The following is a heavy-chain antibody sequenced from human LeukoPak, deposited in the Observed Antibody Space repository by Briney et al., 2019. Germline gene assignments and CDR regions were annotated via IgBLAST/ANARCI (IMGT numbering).Heavy chain of an antibody. CDR1: GFSFGDYA. CDR2: IRSKAYGGTT. D-gene: IGHD3-3*01. V-gene: IGHV3-49*04. Sequence: GGSLRLSCTASGFSFGDYAMSWVRQAPGKGLEWVGFIRSKAYGGTTEYAASVKGRFTISRDDSKSIAYLQMNSLKTEDTAVYYCTRGKGETTIFGVVIGRVYYFDYWGQGTLVSVSS. J-gene: IGHJ4*02. CDR3: TRGKGETTIFGVVIGRVYYFDY.